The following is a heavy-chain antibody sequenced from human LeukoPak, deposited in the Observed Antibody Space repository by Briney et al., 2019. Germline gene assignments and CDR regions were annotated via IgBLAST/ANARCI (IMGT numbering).Heavy chain of an antibody. D-gene: IGHD4-23*01. CDR2: IYYSGST. CDR3: AREGPIYGGNSLLSAFDI. V-gene: IGHV4-59*11. J-gene: IGHJ3*02. CDR1: GGSISSHY. Sequence: SETLSLTCTVSGGSISSHYWSWIRQPPGKGLEWIGYIYYSGSTNYNPSLKSRVTISVDTSKNQFSLKLSSVTAADTAVYYCAREGPIYGGNSLLSAFDIWGQGTMVTVSS.